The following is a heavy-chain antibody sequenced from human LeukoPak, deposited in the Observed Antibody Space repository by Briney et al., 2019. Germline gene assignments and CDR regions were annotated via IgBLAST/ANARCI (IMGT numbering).Heavy chain of an antibody. CDR2: ISPTISSSI. V-gene: IGHV3-48*01. CDR1: GFTFSSYS. CDR3: ARDSIQQQLVLEDRGYPYYFEH. Sequence: GGSLRLSCAASGFTFSSYSMNWVRQAPGKGLEWVSYISPTISSSIYYADSVKGRFTISRDNAKNSLYLQMNSLRAEDTAVYYCARDSIQQQLVLEDRGYPYYFEHWGQGTLVTVSS. D-gene: IGHD6-13*01. J-gene: IGHJ4*02.